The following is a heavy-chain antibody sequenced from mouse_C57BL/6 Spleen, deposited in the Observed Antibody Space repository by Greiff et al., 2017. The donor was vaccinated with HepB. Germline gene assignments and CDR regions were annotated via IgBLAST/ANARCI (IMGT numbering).Heavy chain of an antibody. Sequence: EVKLVESGGGLVKPGGSLKLSCAASGFTFSSYAMSWVRQTPEKRLEWVATISDGGSYTYYPDNVKGRFTISRDNAKNNLYLQMSHLKSEDTAMYYCARGVTGTRYFDYWGQGTTLTVSS. V-gene: IGHV5-4*03. CDR3: ARGVTGTRYFDY. CDR2: ISDGGSYT. D-gene: IGHD4-1*01. J-gene: IGHJ2*01. CDR1: GFTFSSYA.